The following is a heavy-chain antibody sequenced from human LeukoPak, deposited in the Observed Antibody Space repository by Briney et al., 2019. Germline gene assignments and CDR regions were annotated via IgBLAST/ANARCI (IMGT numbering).Heavy chain of an antibody. D-gene: IGHD5-12*01. CDR2: ISYDGSNK. V-gene: IGHV3-30*18. J-gene: IGHJ6*03. CDR3: AKATSGGGYGWYYYYYYMDV. Sequence: PGGSLRLSCAASGFTFSSYGMHWVRQAPGKGLEWVAVISYDGSNKYYADSVKGRFTISRDNSKNTLYLQMNSLRAEDTAVYYCAKATSGGGYGWYYYYYYMDVWGKGTTVTVSS. CDR1: GFTFSSYG.